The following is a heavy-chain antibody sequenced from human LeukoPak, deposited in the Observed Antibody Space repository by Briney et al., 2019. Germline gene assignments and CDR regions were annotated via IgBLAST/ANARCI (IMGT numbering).Heavy chain of an antibody. CDR3: ARVAGTGYSSDCNDY. V-gene: IGHV4-34*01. Sequence: PSETLSLTCAVYGGSFSGYYWSWIRQPPGKGLEWIGEINHSGSTNYNPSLKSRVTISVDTSKNQFSLKLSSVTAADTAVYYCARVAGTGYSSDCNDYWGQGTLVTVSS. CDR2: INHSGST. CDR1: GGSFSGYY. D-gene: IGHD6-19*01. J-gene: IGHJ4*02.